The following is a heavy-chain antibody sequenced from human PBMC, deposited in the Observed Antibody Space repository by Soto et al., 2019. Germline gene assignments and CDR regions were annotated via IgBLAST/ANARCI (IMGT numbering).Heavy chain of an antibody. CDR3: AKDRLASSRGRFDV. J-gene: IGHJ4*02. CDR1: GFSFDDYA. Sequence: EVKLVESGGGWVQPGRSLRLSCAASGFSFDDYAMHWVQQLPGKGLEWVAGIGWRSFTLGYANSVKGRFTISRDNAQNFLYLQMDDLRAEDSALYFCAKDRLASSRGRFDVWGQGTLVTVSS. D-gene: IGHD2-21*01. CDR2: IGWRSFTL. V-gene: IGHV3-9*01.